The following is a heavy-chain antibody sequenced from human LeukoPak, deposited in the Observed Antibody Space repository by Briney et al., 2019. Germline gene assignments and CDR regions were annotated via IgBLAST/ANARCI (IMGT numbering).Heavy chain of an antibody. CDR2: INHRGTT. V-gene: IGHV4-34*01. Sequence: SETLSLTCAVYGGSFSDYYWNWIRQPPGKGLEWIGDINHRGTTIYNPSLESRVTISLDTSKNHFSLNLSSVTAADTAVYYCARGDSSSWKEDAFDIWGQGTMVTVSS. CDR3: ARGDSSSWKEDAFDI. CDR1: GGSFSDYY. J-gene: IGHJ3*02. D-gene: IGHD6-13*01.